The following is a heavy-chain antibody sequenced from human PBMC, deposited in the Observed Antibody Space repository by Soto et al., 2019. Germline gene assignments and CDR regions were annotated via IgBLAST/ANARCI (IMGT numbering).Heavy chain of an antibody. Sequence: SETLSLTCAVSGGSISSSNWWSWVRQPPGKGLEWIGYIYYSGSTNYNPSLKSRVTISVDTSKNQFSLKLSSVTAADTAVYYCARSMAGRALYFDYWGQGTLVTVSS. V-gene: IGHV4-4*02. CDR1: GGSISSSNW. J-gene: IGHJ4*02. D-gene: IGHD6-19*01. CDR3: ARSMAGRALYFDY. CDR2: IYYSGST.